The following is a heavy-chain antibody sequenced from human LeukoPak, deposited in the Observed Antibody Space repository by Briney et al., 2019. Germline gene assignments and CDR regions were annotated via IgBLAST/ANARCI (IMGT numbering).Heavy chain of an antibody. V-gene: IGHV3-21*01. J-gene: IGHJ4*02. CDR2: IHITSDWI. CDR1: GFTFSAYN. D-gene: IGHD2-2*01. Sequence: GGSLRLSCAASGFTFSAYNMNWVRQAPGKGLEWVSSIHITSDWIYYADSVKGRFTISRDSAKNSLYLQMNSLRAEDTAVYYCARSTYCSSTSCPFDYWGQGTLVTVSS. CDR3: ARSTYCSSTSCPFDY.